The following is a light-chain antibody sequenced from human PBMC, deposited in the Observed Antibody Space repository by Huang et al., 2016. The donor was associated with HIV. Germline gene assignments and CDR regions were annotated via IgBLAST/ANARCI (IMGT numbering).Light chain of an antibody. J-gene: IGKJ2*01. V-gene: IGKV1-12*01. CDR2: GAS. CDR3: QQAHGFPYT. CDR1: QDISSW. Sequence: DIQMTQSPSSVSASVGDRVTITCRAGQDISSWLAWYQLKPGKAHRRLISGASNLRGGVPPRFSGSGSGTNFILTITSLQPEDSATYYCQQAHGFPYTFGQGTKLEIK.